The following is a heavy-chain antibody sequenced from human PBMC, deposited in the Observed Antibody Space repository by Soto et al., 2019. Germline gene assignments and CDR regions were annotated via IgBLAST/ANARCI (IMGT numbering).Heavy chain of an antibody. D-gene: IGHD6-6*01. J-gene: IGHJ6*02. V-gene: IGHV5-51*01. CDR2: IYPGDSDT. Sequence: PGESLKISWXGSGYSFTSYWIGWVRQMPGKGLEWMGIIYPGDSDTRYSPSFQGQVTISADKSISTAYLQWSSLKASDTAMYYCARAEDSSSSLYYYYYGMDVWGQGTTVTVSS. CDR3: ARAEDSSSSLYYYYYGMDV. CDR1: GYSFTSYW.